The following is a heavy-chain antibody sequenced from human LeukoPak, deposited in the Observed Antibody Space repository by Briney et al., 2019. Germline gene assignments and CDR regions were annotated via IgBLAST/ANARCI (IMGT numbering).Heavy chain of an antibody. D-gene: IGHD4-17*01. J-gene: IGHJ4*02. CDR2: FDPEDGET. Sequence: ASVKVSCKASGYTFTGYYMHWVRQAPGKGLEWMGGFDPEDGETIYAQKFQGRVTMTEDTSTDTAYMELSSLRSEDTAVYYCATDRYGDFFTPRFDYWGQGTLVTVSS. V-gene: IGHV1-24*01. CDR1: GYTFTGYY. CDR3: ATDRYGDFFTPRFDY.